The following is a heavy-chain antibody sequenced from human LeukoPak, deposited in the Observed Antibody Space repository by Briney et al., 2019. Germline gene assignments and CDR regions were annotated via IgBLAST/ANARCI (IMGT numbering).Heavy chain of an antibody. CDR2: IYYSGST. J-gene: IGHJ6*03. CDR3: ARDGGRRQILTGSYYYYYMDV. CDR1: GGSISNYY. Sequence: SETLSLTCTVSGGSISNYYWSWIRQPPGKGLEWIGYIYYSGSTKYNPSLKSRVTISVDTSKNQFSLRLSSVTAEDTAVYYCARDGGRRQILTGSYYYYYMDVWGKGTTVTISS. V-gene: IGHV4-59*01. D-gene: IGHD3-9*01.